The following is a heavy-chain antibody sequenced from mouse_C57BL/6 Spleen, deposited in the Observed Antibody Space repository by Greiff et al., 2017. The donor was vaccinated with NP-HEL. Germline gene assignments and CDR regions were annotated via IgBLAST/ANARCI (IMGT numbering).Heavy chain of an antibody. D-gene: IGHD2-2*01. J-gene: IGHJ4*01. CDR1: GYTFTSYW. Sequence: VQLQQSGAELVKPGASVKLSCKASGYTFTSYWMHWVKQRPGQGLEWIGMIHPNSGSTNYNEKFKSKATLTVDKSSSTAYMQLSSLTSEDSAVYYCARWDYGSDGAMDYWGQGTSVTVSS. CDR3: ARWDYGSDGAMDY. CDR2: IHPNSGST. V-gene: IGHV1-64*01.